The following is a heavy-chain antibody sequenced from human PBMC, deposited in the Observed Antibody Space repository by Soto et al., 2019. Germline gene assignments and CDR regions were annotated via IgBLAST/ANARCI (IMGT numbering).Heavy chain of an antibody. Sequence: QVQLVQSGAEVKKPGASVKVSCRASGYTFTGYFMHWVRQAPGQGLARMGWINPNSGATKYAQKFQGRVTLSRDTSIRTAYMELSGLRSDDTAVYYCARGGGTILAPLPWGQGTLVTVSS. J-gene: IGHJ5*02. CDR2: INPNSGAT. CDR1: GYTFTGYF. D-gene: IGHD3-3*01. V-gene: IGHV1-2*02. CDR3: ARGGGTILAPLP.